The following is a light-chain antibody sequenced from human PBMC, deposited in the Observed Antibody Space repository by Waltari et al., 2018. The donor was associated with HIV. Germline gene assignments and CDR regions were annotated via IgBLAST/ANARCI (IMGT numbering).Light chain of an antibody. V-gene: IGKV3D-20*01. CDR3: HQFGSSTSYT. CDR2: DAS. Sequence: EIVLTQSPATLSLSPGERATLSCGASQTVSNNYLAWYQQKPGLAPRLLIYDASSRAAGVPDRFSGSGSGTKFTLTISRLEPEDFAVYYCHQFGSSTSYTFGQGTKVEIK. CDR1: QTVSNNY. J-gene: IGKJ2*01.